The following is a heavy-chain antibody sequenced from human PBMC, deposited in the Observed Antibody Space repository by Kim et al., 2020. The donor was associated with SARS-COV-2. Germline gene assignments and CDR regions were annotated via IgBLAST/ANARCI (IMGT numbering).Heavy chain of an antibody. CDR3: ARSYTSSWFY. V-gene: IGHV3-23*01. CDR2: ST. D-gene: IGHD6-13*01. Sequence: STYSADSVKGRFTISRENSKNTLYLQMNSLRAEDSAIYYCARSYTSSWFYWGQGTLVIVSS. J-gene: IGHJ4*02.